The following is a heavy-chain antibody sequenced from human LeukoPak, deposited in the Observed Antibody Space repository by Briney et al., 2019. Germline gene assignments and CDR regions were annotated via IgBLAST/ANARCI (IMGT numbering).Heavy chain of an antibody. CDR2: IYSRGGT. J-gene: IGHJ4*02. D-gene: IGHD2-15*01. CDR1: GFTVSSNY. V-gene: IGHV3-66*01. Sequence: GGSLRLSCAASGFTVSSNYMSWVRQAPGKGLEWVSVIYSRGGTYYADSVKGRFTISRDNSKNTVYLQMNSLRAEDTAVYYCARDSFWFDYSGFYFDYWGQGTLVTVSS. CDR3: ARDSFWFDYSGFYFDY.